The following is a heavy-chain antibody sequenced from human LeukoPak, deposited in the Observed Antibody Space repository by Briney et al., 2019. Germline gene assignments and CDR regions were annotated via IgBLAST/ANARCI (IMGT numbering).Heavy chain of an antibody. V-gene: IGHV3-9*03. CDR2: ISWNSGSI. J-gene: IGHJ3*02. CDR3: AKGLGSSSSVSAFDI. CDR1: GFTFDDYA. D-gene: IGHD6-6*01. Sequence: AGRSLRLSCAASGFTFDDYAMHWVRQAPGKGLEWVSGISWNSGSIGYADSVKGRFTISRDNAKNSLYLQMNSLRAEDMALYYCAKGLGSSSSVSAFDIWGQGTMVTVSS.